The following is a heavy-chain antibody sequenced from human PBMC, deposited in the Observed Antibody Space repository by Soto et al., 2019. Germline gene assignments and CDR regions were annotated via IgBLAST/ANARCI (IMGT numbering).Heavy chain of an antibody. Sequence: QVQLVQSGAEVKKPGASVKVSCKASGYTFTSYDINWVRQATGQGLEWMGWMNPNSGNTGYAQKFQGRVTMTRNTSISTAYMELSSLRSEDTAVYYCAREYYDFWSVPSQYNWFDPWGQGTLVTVSS. V-gene: IGHV1-8*01. J-gene: IGHJ5*02. CDR1: GYTFTSYD. CDR2: MNPNSGNT. CDR3: AREYYDFWSVPSQYNWFDP. D-gene: IGHD3-3*01.